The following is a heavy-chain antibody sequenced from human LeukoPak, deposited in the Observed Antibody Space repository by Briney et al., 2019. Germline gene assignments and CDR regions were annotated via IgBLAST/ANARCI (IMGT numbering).Heavy chain of an antibody. J-gene: IGHJ4*02. D-gene: IGHD6-19*01. V-gene: IGHV4-39*01. CDR3: ALQKSGWYND. Sequence: SETLSLTCNVSAGSISSSSSYWGWTRQPPGKGREWIGRIYDSGSTYYNPSLKRRVTISVDTSKNQFSLQLSSVTAAATAGYYCALQKSGWYNDWGQGTLVTVSS. CDR2: IYDSGST. CDR1: AGSISSSSSY.